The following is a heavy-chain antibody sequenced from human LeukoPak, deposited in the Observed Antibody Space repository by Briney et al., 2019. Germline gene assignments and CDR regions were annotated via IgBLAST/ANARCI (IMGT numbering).Heavy chain of an antibody. Sequence: KPSETLSLTCAVYGGSFSGYYWSWIRQPPGKGLEWIGEINHSGSTNYNPSLKSRVTISVDTSKNQFSLKLSSVTAADTAVYYCARGNDYYDSSSFDYWGQGTLVTASS. CDR3: ARGNDYYDSSSFDY. D-gene: IGHD3-22*01. J-gene: IGHJ4*02. V-gene: IGHV4-34*01. CDR2: INHSGST. CDR1: GGSFSGYY.